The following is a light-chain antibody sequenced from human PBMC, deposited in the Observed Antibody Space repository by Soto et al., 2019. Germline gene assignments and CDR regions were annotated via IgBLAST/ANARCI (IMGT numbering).Light chain of an antibody. CDR2: EVS. Sequence: QSVLNQPPSASGSPGQSVTISCTGTSSDVGGYNFVSWYQHHPGKAPKLIIYEVSKRPSGVPDRFSGSKSGNTASLTVSGLQAEDEADYYCSSYAGRNIVVFGGGTKLTVL. CDR1: SSDVGGYNF. J-gene: IGLJ2*01. CDR3: SSYAGRNIVV. V-gene: IGLV2-8*01.